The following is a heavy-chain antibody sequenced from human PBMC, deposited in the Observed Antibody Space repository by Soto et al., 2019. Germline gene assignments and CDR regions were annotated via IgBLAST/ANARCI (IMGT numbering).Heavy chain of an antibody. CDR3: ARVWELIGWFDP. CDR1: GGSTSSSNW. CDR2: IYHSGST. J-gene: IGHJ5*02. V-gene: IGHV4-4*02. Sequence: SETLSLTCAVSGGSTSSSNWWSWVRQPPGKGLEWIGEIYHSGSTNYNPSLKSRVTISVDKSKNQFSLKLSSVTAADTAVYYCARVWELIGWFDPWGQGTLVTVSS. D-gene: IGHD1-26*01.